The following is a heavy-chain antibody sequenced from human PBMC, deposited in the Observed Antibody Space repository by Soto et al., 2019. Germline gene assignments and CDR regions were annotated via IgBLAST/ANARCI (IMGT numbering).Heavy chain of an antibody. D-gene: IGHD3-3*01. CDR1: GGSISSGGYY. V-gene: IGHV4-31*03. J-gene: IGHJ6*03. CDR3: ARGTAEDYDFWSGYYPDYYYYYMDV. Sequence: ASETLSLTCTVSGGSISSGGYYWSWIRQHPGKGLEWIGYIYYSGSTYYNPSLKSRVTISVDTSKNQFSLKLSSVTAADTAVYYCARGTAEDYDFWSGYYPDYYYYYMDVWGKGTTVTVSS. CDR2: IYYSGST.